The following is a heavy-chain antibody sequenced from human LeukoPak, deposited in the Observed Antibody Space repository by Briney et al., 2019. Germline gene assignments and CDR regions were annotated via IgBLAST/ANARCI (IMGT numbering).Heavy chain of an antibody. Sequence: PGGSLRLSCVASGFPFSSYWMTWVRQAPGKGMEWVANIKQDGSKKSYVDSVKGRFTISRDTAKNSLCLQMNSLRAEDTAIYYCTRVGYIDEGIAYWGQGTLVTVSS. CDR3: TRVGYIDEGIAY. V-gene: IGHV3-7*04. D-gene: IGHD5-24*01. CDR1: GFPFSSYW. CDR2: IKQDGSKK. J-gene: IGHJ4*02.